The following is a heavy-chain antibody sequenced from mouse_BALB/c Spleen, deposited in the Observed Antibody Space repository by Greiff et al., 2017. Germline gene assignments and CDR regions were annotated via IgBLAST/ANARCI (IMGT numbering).Heavy chain of an antibody. D-gene: IGHD1-1*01. Sequence: EVKLQESGPSLVKPSQTLSLTCSVTGDSITSGYWNWIRKFPGNKLEYMGYISYSGSTYYNPSLKSRISITRDTSKNQYYLQLNSVTTEDTATYYCAKLLLRSNWYFDVWGAGTTVTVSS. CDR1: GDSITSGY. CDR2: ISYSGST. CDR3: AKLLLRSNWYFDV. J-gene: IGHJ1*01. V-gene: IGHV3-8*02.